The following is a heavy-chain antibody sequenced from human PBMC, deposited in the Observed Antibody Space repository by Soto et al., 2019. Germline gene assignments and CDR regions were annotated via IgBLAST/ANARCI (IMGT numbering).Heavy chain of an antibody. CDR3: ANGGWYTSSSRSDC. Sequence: QVQLVESGGGVVQPGTSLRLSCAASGFTLSGVDMHWVRQAPGKGLEWVAVMSYDGRNQYYADSVKGRFTVSRDSSKSTLYLQISRLRTEDAAVYYCANGGWYTSSSRSDCWGQGTLVTVSS. CDR1: GFTLSGVD. D-gene: IGHD6-6*01. CDR2: MSYDGRNQ. V-gene: IGHV3-30*18. J-gene: IGHJ4*02.